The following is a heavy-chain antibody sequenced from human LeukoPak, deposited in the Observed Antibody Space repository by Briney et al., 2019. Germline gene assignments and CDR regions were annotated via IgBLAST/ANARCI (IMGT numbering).Heavy chain of an antibody. Sequence: GASVKVSCKASGYTFTGYYMHWVRQAPGQGLEWMGWINPNSGGTNYAQKFQGRVTMTRDTSISTAYMELSRLRSDDTAVYYCARARITMMERAPLGYWGQGTLVTVSS. CDR1: GYTFTGYY. CDR3: ARARITMMERAPLGY. J-gene: IGHJ4*02. D-gene: IGHD3-22*01. V-gene: IGHV1-2*02. CDR2: INPNSGGT.